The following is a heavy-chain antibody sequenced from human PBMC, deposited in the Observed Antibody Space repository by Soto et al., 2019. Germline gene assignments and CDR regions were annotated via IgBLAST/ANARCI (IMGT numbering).Heavy chain of an antibody. Sequence: SMKNCRRGAGGRITNFWIRRIRQMPGKGLEWMGIIYPGDSDTRYSPSFQGQVTISADKSISTAYLQWSSLKASDTAMYYCASITDNDAFDIWGQGTMVTV. CDR3: ASITDNDAFDI. CDR1: GGRITNFW. V-gene: IGHV5-51*01. D-gene: IGHD1-20*01. J-gene: IGHJ3*02. CDR2: IYPGDSDT.